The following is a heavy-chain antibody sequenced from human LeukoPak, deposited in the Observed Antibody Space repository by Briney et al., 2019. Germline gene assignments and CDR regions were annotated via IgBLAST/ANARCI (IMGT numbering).Heavy chain of an antibody. V-gene: IGHV4-59*01. Sequence: SETLSLTCTVSDGSISDSYWSWIRQSPGKGLEWIGYIFYTGFTHYNPSLESRVTISVDTSKKQFSLRLNSVTAADTAVYYCAREVYHYYDSSGYTDAFDIWGQGTMVTVSS. CDR1: DGSISDSY. CDR3: AREVYHYYDSSGYTDAFDI. D-gene: IGHD3-22*01. J-gene: IGHJ3*02. CDR2: IFYTGFT.